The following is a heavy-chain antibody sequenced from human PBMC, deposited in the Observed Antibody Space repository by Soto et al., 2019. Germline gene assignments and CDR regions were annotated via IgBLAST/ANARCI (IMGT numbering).Heavy chain of an antibody. J-gene: IGHJ6*02. CDR3: AGISKYSSGSDYYYGMDV. D-gene: IGHD6-19*01. Sequence: SVKVSCKASGGTFSSYAISWVRQAPGQGLEWMGGIIPIFGTANYAQKFQGRVTITADESTSTAYMELSSLRSEDTAVYYCAGISKYSSGSDYYYGMDVWGQGTTVTVSS. CDR1: GGTFSSYA. CDR2: IIPIFGTA. V-gene: IGHV1-69*13.